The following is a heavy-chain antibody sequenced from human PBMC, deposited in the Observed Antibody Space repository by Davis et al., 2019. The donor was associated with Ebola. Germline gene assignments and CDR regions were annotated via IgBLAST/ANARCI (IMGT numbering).Heavy chain of an antibody. J-gene: IGHJ4*02. CDR3: ARDLKAVAGSDY. CDR1: GYTFTSYG. V-gene: IGHV1-18*01. D-gene: IGHD6-19*01. Sequence: ASVKVSCKASGYTFTSYGISWVRQAPGQGLEWMGWISAYNGNTNYAQKLQGRVTMTTDTSTSTAYMKLRSLKSDDAAVYYCARDLKAVAGSDYWGQGTLVTVSS. CDR2: ISAYNGNT.